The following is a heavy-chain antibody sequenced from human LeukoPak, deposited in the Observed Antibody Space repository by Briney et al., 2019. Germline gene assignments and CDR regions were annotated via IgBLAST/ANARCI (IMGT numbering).Heavy chain of an antibody. J-gene: IGHJ1*01. CDR3: VRDSGSSYGYYFLH. CDR1: GFTFSGYW. V-gene: IGHV3-21*01. CDR2: ISSSSSHM. D-gene: IGHD1-26*01. Sequence: GGSLRLSCAASGFTFSGYWMHWVRQAPGKGLEWVSSISSSSSHMFYADSVKGRFSISRDNANNSLYLQMNSLRAEDTAVYYCVRDSGSSYGYYFLHWGQGTLVTVSS.